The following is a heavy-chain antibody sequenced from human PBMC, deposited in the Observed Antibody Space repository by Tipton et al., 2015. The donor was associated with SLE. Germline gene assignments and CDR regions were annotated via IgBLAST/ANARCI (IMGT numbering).Heavy chain of an antibody. D-gene: IGHD1-1*01. CDR2: IYYSGST. J-gene: IGHJ4*02. CDR3: ARGAVQLERRPFDY. CDR1: GGSISSSSYY. Sequence: LSLTCTVSGGSISSSSYYWGWIRQPPGKGLEWIGSIYYSGSTYYNPSLKSRVTISVDTSKNQFSLKLSSVTAADAAVYYCARGAVQLERRPFDYWGQGTLVTVSS. V-gene: IGHV4-39*07.